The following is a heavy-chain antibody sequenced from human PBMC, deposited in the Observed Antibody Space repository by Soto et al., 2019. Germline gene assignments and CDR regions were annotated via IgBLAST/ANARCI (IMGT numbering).Heavy chain of an antibody. CDR2: INHSGTT. V-gene: IGHV4-34*01. CDR1: GASLSDNY. Sequence: SETLSLTCAVYGASLSDNYCNWLRQPPGKGLEWIGEINHSGTTFYNPSLGSRVTMSLDAAKNHFSLELRSVTVADTAVYYCAREPISTPRGVTQVDPWGQGTQVTVSS. D-gene: IGHD3-10*01. CDR3: AREPISTPRGVTQVDP. J-gene: IGHJ5*02.